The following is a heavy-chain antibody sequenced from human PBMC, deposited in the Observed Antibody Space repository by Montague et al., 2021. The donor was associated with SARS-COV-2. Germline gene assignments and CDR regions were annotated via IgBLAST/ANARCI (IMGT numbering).Heavy chain of an antibody. J-gene: IGHJ3*02. Sequence: SETLSLTCTVSGASVSSSDWGWIRQSPGKGLEWIGYFYVVGSTDYNPSLKSRVTISMDTSKNQFSLKVRSVTAADTAIYYCARETKTADAFDIWGQGTMVTVSS. CDR1: GASVSSSD. D-gene: IGHD1-14*01. CDR2: FYVVGST. CDR3: ARETKTADAFDI. V-gene: IGHV4-59*02.